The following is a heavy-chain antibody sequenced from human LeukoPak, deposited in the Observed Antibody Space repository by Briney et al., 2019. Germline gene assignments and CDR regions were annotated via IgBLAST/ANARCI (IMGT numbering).Heavy chain of an antibody. CDR1: GYTFTGYS. CDR3: ASGVAANWFDP. D-gene: IGHD6-13*01. Sequence: GASVKVSCKASGYTFTGYSMRWVRQAPGQGLEWMGWINPNNGVTNYAQKFQGRVTMTRDTSISTAYMELSRLRSDDTAVYYCASGVAANWFDPWGQGTLVTVSS. V-gene: IGHV1-2*02. J-gene: IGHJ5*02. CDR2: INPNNGVT.